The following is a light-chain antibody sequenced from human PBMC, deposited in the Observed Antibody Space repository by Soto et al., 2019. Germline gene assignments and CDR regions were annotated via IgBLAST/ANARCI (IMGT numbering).Light chain of an antibody. Sequence: DIQMTQSPSSLSASVGDRVTITCRASQSISNYLNWYQQKPGKAPKLLIYAASSLQSGVPSRFSGSGSGTDFTLTISSLQPEDFANYYCQQSYSTPRTFGGGTKVEIK. J-gene: IGKJ4*01. CDR2: AAS. CDR3: QQSYSTPRT. V-gene: IGKV1-39*01. CDR1: QSISNY.